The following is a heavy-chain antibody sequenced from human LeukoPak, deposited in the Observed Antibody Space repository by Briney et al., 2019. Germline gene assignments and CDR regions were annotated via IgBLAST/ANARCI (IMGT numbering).Heavy chain of an antibody. J-gene: IGHJ4*02. Sequence: GGSLRLSCAASGFTFSSYAMHWVRQAPGKGLEWVAVISYDGSNKYYADSVKGRFTISRDNSKNTLYLQMNSLRAEDTAVYYCARVGYSYGSSFLYYFDYWGQGTLVTVSS. V-gene: IGHV3-30-3*01. CDR2: ISYDGSNK. CDR1: GFTFSSYA. CDR3: ARVGYSYGSSFLYYFDY. D-gene: IGHD5-18*01.